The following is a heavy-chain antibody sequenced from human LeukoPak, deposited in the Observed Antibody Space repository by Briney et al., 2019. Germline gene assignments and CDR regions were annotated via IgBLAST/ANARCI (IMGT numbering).Heavy chain of an antibody. V-gene: IGHV3-23*01. D-gene: IGHD4-23*01. J-gene: IGHJ4*02. CDR3: AKGGGPSPHDYGDY. Sequence: GGSLRLSCAASGFTFSSYAMSWVRQAPAKGLEWVSAISGSGGSTYYADSVKGRFTISRDNSKNTLYLQMNSLRAEDTAVYYCAKGGGPSPHDYGDYWGQGTLVTVSS. CDR1: GFTFSSYA. CDR2: ISGSGGST.